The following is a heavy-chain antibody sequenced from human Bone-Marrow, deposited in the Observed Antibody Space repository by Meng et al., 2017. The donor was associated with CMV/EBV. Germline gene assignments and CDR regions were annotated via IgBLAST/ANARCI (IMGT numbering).Heavy chain of an antibody. J-gene: IGHJ6*02. V-gene: IGHV3-30*04. CDR3: ARVGDLYQPRDYYCGMDV. CDR1: GFTFSSYA. Sequence: GGSLRLSCAASGFTFSSYAMHWVRQAPGKGLEWVAVISYDGSNKYYADSVKGRFTISRDNSKNTLYLQMNSLRAEDTAVYYCARVGDLYQPRDYYCGMDVWGQGNTVTVSS. CDR2: ISYDGSNK. D-gene: IGHD2-2*01.